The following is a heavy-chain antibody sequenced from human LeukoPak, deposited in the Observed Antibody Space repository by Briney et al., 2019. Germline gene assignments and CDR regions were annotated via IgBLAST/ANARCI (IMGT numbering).Heavy chain of an antibody. CDR1: GGSISSGGYY. CDR3: ARLYCSSTSCPFDY. J-gene: IGHJ4*02. D-gene: IGHD2-2*01. V-gene: IGHV4-31*03. CDR2: IYYSGST. Sequence: PSQTLSLTCTVSGGSISSGGYYWSWIRQHPGKGLEWIGYIYYSGSTYYNPSLKSRVTISVDTSKNLFSLKLSSVTAAATVVYYCARLYCSSTSCPFDYWGQGTLVTVSS.